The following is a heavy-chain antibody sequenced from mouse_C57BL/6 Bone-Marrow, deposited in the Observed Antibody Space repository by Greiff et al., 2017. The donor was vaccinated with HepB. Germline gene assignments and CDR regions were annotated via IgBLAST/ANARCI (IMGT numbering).Heavy chain of an antibody. Sequence: VKLMESGAELVRPGASVTLSCKASGYTFTDYEMHWVKQTPVHGLEWIGAIDPETGGTAYNQKFKGKAILTADKSSSTAYMELRSLTSEDSAVYYCTRGITTGNFDYWGQGTTLTVSS. V-gene: IGHV1-15*01. J-gene: IGHJ2*01. CDR2: IDPETGGT. D-gene: IGHD1-1*01. CDR1: GYTFTDYE. CDR3: TRGITTGNFDY.